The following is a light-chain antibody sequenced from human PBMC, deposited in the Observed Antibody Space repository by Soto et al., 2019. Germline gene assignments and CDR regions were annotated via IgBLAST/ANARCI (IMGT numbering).Light chain of an antibody. CDR3: WRYGNSPPHT. CDR1: QSVRNNY. J-gene: IGKJ2*01. V-gene: IGKV3-20*01. CDR2: GAS. Sequence: EIVLTQSPGTLSLSPGGGASLSCRASQSVRNNYLAWYQQKPGQAPRLLIYGASNRATGIPDRFSGSGSGTDVTLTISRLESEDFAVYYCWRYGNSPPHTFGQGTRLEIK.